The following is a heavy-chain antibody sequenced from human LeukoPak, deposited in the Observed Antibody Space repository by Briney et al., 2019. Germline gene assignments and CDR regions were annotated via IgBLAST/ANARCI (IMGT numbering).Heavy chain of an antibody. J-gene: IGHJ4*02. CDR1: GLTFSKYW. V-gene: IGHV3-7*01. Sequence: GRSLRLSCAASGLTFSKYWMSWVRQAPGKGLEWVACIRQDGSEKYYVDSVKGRFTISRDNAKNSLYLQMNSLRAEDTAVYYCASMWEGGFWGQGTLVTVSS. D-gene: IGHD1-26*01. CDR3: ASMWEGGF. CDR2: IRQDGSEK.